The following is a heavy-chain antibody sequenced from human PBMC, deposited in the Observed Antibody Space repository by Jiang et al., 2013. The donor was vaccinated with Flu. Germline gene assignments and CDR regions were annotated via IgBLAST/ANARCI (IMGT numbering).Heavy chain of an antibody. CDR1: GGSISNYY. J-gene: IGHJ5*02. CDR2: ISYSGNT. D-gene: IGHD3-22*01. V-gene: IGHV4-59*08. CDR3: ARHFTVIVTNEWFDP. Sequence: GSGLVKPSETLSITCTVSGGSISNYYWSWIRQPPGKGLEWIGYISYSGNTNYNPSLKSRLSLSVDMSKNQVSLKLSSVTAADTAVYFCARHFTVIVTNEWFDPWGRGTLVTVSS.